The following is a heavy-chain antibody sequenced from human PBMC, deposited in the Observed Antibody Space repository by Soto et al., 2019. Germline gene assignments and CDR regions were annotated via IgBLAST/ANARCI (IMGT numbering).Heavy chain of an antibody. V-gene: IGHV1-18*01. J-gene: IGHJ6*02. CDR2: ISAYNGNT. Sequence: ASVKVSCKASGYTFTSYGISWVRQAPGQGLEWMGWISAYNGNTNYAQKLQGRVTMTTDTSTSTAYMELRSLRSDDTAVYYCLIELQPGYYYCMVGWGPGPPVTVSS. CDR3: LIELQPGYYYCMVG. D-gene: IGHD6-13*01. CDR1: GYTFTSYG.